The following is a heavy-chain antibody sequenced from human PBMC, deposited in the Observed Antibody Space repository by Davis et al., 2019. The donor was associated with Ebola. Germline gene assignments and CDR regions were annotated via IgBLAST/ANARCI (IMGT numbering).Heavy chain of an antibody. CDR3: ARDPPFGGSDH. V-gene: IGHV3-48*03. J-gene: IGHJ4*02. D-gene: IGHD2-15*01. CDR2: ITGSGTTL. Sequence: GGSLRLSCPASGFSFSSFEMIWVRQAPGKGLECISYITGSGTTLHYADPVKGRFTISRDNAKNSLFLQMNSLRVDDSAVYYCARDPPFGGSDHWGQGALVTVSS. CDR1: GFSFSSFE.